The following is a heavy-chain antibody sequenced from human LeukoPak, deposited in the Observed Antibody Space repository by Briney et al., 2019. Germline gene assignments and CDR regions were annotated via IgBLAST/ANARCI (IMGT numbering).Heavy chain of an antibody. CDR1: GGSFSGYY. CDR2: INHSGST. V-gene: IGHV4-34*01. CDR3: ARGLRNYYYYGMDV. Sequence: KPSETLSLTCAVYGGSFSGYYWSWIRQPPGKGLEWIGEINHSGSTNYNPSLKSRVTISVDTSKNQFSLKLSSVTAADTAVYYCARGLRNYYYYGMDVWGQGTTVTVSS. J-gene: IGHJ6*02.